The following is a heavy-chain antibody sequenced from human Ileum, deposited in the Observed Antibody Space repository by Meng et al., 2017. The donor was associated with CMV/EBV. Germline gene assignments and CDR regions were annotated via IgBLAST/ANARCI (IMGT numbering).Heavy chain of an antibody. CDR3: GRGFWGGVRS. V-gene: IGHV3-74*01. J-gene: IGHJ5*02. D-gene: IGHD3-16*01. CDR2: INSDGSST. Sequence: GGSLRLSCAASGFTFNNYWMHWVRQGPGKGLVWVSRINSDGSSTNYADSVKGRFAISRDNSKNTVYLQMNGLRAEDTAVYNCGRGFWGGVRSWGQGTLVTVSS. CDR1: GFTFNNYW.